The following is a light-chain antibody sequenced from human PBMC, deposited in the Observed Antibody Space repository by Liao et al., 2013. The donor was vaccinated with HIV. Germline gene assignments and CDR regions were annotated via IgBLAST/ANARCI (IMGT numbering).Light chain of an antibody. CDR1: DIRGKS. V-gene: IGLV3-21*01. CDR3: QVWDSSSDHPYV. CDR2: YDS. Sequence: SYVLTQPPSVSVAAGKTARLTCGGDDIRGKSVHWYQQQPGQAPVLVISYDSERPSGIPERFSGSNSGNTATLTISRVEAGDEADYYCQVWDSSSDHPYVFGTGTKVTVL. J-gene: IGLJ1*01.